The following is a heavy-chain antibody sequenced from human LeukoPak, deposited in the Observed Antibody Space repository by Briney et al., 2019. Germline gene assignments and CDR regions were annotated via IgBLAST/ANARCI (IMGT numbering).Heavy chain of an antibody. CDR3: VTRGSSITYFPY. J-gene: IGHJ4*02. Sequence: GSLRLSCAASGFTFSSYAMSWVRQAPGKGLEWVSGLSTSGTSTYHADSVKGRFTISRDNSKNTLHLQMNSLRAEDTAVYYCVTRGSSITYFPYWGQGTLVTVSS. CDR2: LSTSGTST. D-gene: IGHD1-26*01. V-gene: IGHV3-23*01. CDR1: GFTFSSYA.